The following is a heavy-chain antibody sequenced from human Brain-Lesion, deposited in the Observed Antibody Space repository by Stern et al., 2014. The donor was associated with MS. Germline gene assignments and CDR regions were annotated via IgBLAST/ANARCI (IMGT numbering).Heavy chain of an antibody. V-gene: IGHV1-2*02. J-gene: IGHJ6*02. CDR1: GYIFTGYY. Sequence: QMQLVQSGAEVKKPGASVKVSCKTSGYIFTGYYIHWVRQAPGQGLEWMAWINPNTGGTKYAQKFQGRVTMSRDTSISTAYVELSSLTSDDTAVYYCARDQRGITIFGVVTDYYYLGMDVWAKGPRSPSP. CDR2: INPNTGGT. CDR3: ARDQRGITIFGVVTDYYYLGMDV. D-gene: IGHD3-3*01.